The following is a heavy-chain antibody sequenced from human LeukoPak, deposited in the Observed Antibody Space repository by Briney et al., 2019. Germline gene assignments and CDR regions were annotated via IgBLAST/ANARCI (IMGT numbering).Heavy chain of an antibody. D-gene: IGHD3-3*01. J-gene: IGHJ4*02. V-gene: IGHV4-4*07. CDR2: IYTSGST. CDR3: ARDTEYYDFWSGYYRGSYYFDY. CDR1: GGSISSYY. Sequence: SETLSLTCTVSGGSISSYYWSWIRQPAGKGLEWIGRIYTSGSTNYNPSLKSRVTMSVDTSKNQFSLKLSSVTAADTAVYYCARDTEYYDFWSGYYRGSYYFDYWAREPWSPSPQ.